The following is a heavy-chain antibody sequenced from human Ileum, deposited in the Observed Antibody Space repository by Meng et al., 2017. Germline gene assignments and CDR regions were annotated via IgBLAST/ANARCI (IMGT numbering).Heavy chain of an antibody. V-gene: IGHV3-74*01. CDR2: INSDGSTT. Sequence: EVQLVASGGDLVQPGGSLRLSCAASGFTFSSYWMHWVRQAPGKGLVWVSRINSDGSTTNYADSLKGRFTISRDNAKNTLYLQMNSLRAEDTAVYYCATGGSGYFNYWGQGTLVTVSS. CDR3: ATGGSGYFNY. D-gene: IGHD3-3*01. CDR1: GFTFSSYW. J-gene: IGHJ4*02.